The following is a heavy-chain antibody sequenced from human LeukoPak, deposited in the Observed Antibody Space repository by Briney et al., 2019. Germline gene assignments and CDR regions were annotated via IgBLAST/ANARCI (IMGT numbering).Heavy chain of an antibody. D-gene: IGHD3-3*01. CDR3: AREGGDFWSGYSTTAPYYFDY. Sequence: SVKVSCKASGGTFSSYAISWVRQAPGQGLEWMGRIIPILGIANYARKFQGRVTITADKSTSTAYMELSSLRSEDTAVYYCAREGGDFWSGYSTTAPYYFDYWGQGTLVTVSS. J-gene: IGHJ4*02. V-gene: IGHV1-69*04. CDR2: IIPILGIA. CDR1: GGTFSSYA.